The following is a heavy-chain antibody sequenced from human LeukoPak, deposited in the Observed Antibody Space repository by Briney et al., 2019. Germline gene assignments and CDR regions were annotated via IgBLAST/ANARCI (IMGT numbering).Heavy chain of an antibody. CDR2: ISWNSGSI. Sequence: GGSLRLSCAASGFTFDDYAMHWVRQAPGKGLEWVSGISWNSGSIGYADSVKGRFTISRDNAKNSLYLQMNSLRAEDTALYYCAKVSTPGIAAAGLYFQHWGQGTLVTVSS. CDR1: GFTFDDYA. D-gene: IGHD6-13*01. CDR3: AKVSTPGIAAAGLYFQH. J-gene: IGHJ1*01. V-gene: IGHV3-9*01.